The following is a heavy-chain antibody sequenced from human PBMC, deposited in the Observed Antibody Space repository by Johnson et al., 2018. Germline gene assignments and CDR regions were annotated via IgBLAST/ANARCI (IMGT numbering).Heavy chain of an antibody. CDR1: GYTFTSYG. D-gene: IGHD3-22*01. Sequence: VQLVESGAEVKKPGASVKVSCKASGYTFTSYGISWVRQAPGQGLEWMGWISAYNGNTNYAQKLQGRVTMTTDTSTSTAYMELRSLRSDDTAVYYCARGTTYYYDSSGYSRPFYYYYGMDVWGQGTTVTVS. CDR2: ISAYNGNT. CDR3: ARGTTYYYDSSGYSRPFYYYYGMDV. J-gene: IGHJ6*02. V-gene: IGHV1-18*01.